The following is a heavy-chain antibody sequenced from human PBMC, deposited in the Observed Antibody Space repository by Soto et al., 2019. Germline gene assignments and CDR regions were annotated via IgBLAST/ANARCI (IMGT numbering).Heavy chain of an antibody. D-gene: IGHD2-15*01. CDR3: ARERCSGGSCYGDY. CDR2: ISSSSSYI. Sequence: VQLVESGGGLVKPGGSLRLSCAASGFTFSSYSMNWVRQAPGKGLEWVSSISSSSSYIYYADSVKGRFTISRDNAKNSLYLQMNSLRAEDTAVYYCARERCSGGSCYGDYWGQGTLVTVSS. CDR1: GFTFSSYS. J-gene: IGHJ4*02. V-gene: IGHV3-21*01.